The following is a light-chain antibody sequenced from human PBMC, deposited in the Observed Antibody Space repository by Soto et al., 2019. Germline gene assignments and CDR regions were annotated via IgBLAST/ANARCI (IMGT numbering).Light chain of an antibody. CDR3: QQYGSSHT. Sequence: IVMTQSPAPLSVSAGERATLSCRASQNIISNLAWYQQKPGQAPRLLIFGASTRATGIPDRFSGSAAGAYFNLTISRLEPADFGVYYCQQYGSSHTFGQGTRLEIK. V-gene: IGKV3D-15*01. J-gene: IGKJ5*01. CDR1: QNIISN. CDR2: GAS.